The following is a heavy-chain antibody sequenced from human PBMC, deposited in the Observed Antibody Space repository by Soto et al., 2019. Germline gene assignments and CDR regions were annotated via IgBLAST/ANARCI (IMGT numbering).Heavy chain of an antibody. D-gene: IGHD3-10*01. CDR1: GGSISSYY. J-gene: IGHJ4*02. Sequence: PSETLSLTCTVSGGSISSYYWSWVRQPPGKGLEWIGYIYYSGSTNYNPSLKSRVTISVDTSKNQFSLKLSSVTAADTAVYYCARHNYGSGSTYFDYWGLGTLVTVSS. V-gene: IGHV4-59*08. CDR2: IYYSGST. CDR3: ARHNYGSGSTYFDY.